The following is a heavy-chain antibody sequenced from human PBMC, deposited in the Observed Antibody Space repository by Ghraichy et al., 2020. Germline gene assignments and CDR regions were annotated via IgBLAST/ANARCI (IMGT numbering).Heavy chain of an antibody. Sequence: GGSLRLSCEASGFTFSSYVMSWVRQAPGKGLEWVSGISGSGDATYYADSVKGRFTISRDNSKNTLCMQMNSLSAEDTALYYCAKLLKANFGMNFDFWGQGTRVTVSS. CDR1: GFTFSSYV. V-gene: IGHV3-23*01. J-gene: IGHJ3*01. CDR3: AKLLKANFGMNFDF. CDR2: ISGSGDAT. D-gene: IGHD1-14*01.